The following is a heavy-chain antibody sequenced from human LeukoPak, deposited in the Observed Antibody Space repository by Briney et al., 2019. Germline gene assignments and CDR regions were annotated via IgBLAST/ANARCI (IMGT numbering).Heavy chain of an antibody. Sequence: GGSLRLSCAASGFTFSAYGMHWVRQAPGKGLEWVAVIWANGITEHYADSVKGRFTISRDNSKSTLYLQMNSLTAEDTAIYYCARDASLYDDDYWGQGTLVTVSS. CDR3: ARDASLYDDDY. J-gene: IGHJ4*02. D-gene: IGHD3-10*01. CDR2: IWANGITE. V-gene: IGHV3-33*01. CDR1: GFTFSAYG.